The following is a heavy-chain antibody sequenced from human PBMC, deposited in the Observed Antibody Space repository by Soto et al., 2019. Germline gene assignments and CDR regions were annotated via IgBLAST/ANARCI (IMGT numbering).Heavy chain of an antibody. J-gene: IGHJ5*02. Sequence: GGSLRLSCAASGFTFSSYSMSWVRQAPGKGLEWVSAISGSGGSTYYADSVKGRFTISRDNSKNTLYLQMNSLRAEDTAVYYCAKDADSSGWGAVFDPWGQGTLVTVSS. V-gene: IGHV3-23*01. CDR2: ISGSGGST. CDR1: GFTFSSYS. CDR3: AKDADSSGWGAVFDP. D-gene: IGHD6-19*01.